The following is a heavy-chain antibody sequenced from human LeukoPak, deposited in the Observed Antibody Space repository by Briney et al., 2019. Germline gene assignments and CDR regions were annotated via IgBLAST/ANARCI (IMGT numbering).Heavy chain of an antibody. J-gene: IGHJ4*02. CDR3: AKEMATISFDY. Sequence: GGSLRLSCAASGFTFSSYGMHWVRQAPGKGLEWVAVISYDGSNKYYADSVKGRFTISRDNSKNTLYLQMNSLRAEDTAVYYCAKEMATISFDYWGQGTLVTVSS. CDR2: ISYDGSNK. D-gene: IGHD5-24*01. CDR1: GFTFSSYG. V-gene: IGHV3-30*18.